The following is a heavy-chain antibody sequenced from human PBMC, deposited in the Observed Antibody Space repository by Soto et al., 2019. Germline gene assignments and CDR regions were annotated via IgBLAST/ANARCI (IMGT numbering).Heavy chain of an antibody. V-gene: IGHV1-46*01. Sequence: QVQLVQSGAEVKKPGASVKVSCKASGYTFTSYYMHWVRQAPGQGLEWMGIINPSGGSTSYAQKFQGRVNMNRDTSTSTVYMELSSLRSEDTAVYYCARVPDIVATTAGFDYWGQGTLVTVSS. CDR3: ARVPDIVATTAGFDY. CDR2: INPSGGST. CDR1: GYTFTSYY. J-gene: IGHJ4*02. D-gene: IGHD5-12*01.